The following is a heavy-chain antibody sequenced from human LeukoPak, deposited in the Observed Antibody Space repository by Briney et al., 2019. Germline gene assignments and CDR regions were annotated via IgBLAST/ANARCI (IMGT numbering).Heavy chain of an antibody. CDR1: GGSFSGYY. CDR3: AKSNDYGLVDI. D-gene: IGHD3/OR15-3a*01. V-gene: IGHV4-34*01. CDR2: INHSGST. Sequence: SETLSLTCAVSGGSFSGYYWSWIRQPPGKGLEWIGEINHSGSTYYSPSLKSRVTISLDTSRNQFPLNLDSVTAADTAVYYCAKSNDYGLVDIWGQGTMVTVSS. J-gene: IGHJ3*02.